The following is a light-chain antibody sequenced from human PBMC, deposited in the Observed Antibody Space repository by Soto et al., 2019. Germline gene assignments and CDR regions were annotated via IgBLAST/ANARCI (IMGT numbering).Light chain of an antibody. V-gene: IGKV3-15*01. CDR2: GVT. CDR1: QSVSRN. J-gene: IGKJ1*01. Sequence: EIVMTQSPATLSVSPGERATLSCRASQSVSRNLAWYQQKPGQAPRLLIYGVTTRATGIPARFSGSGSGTEFTLTISSLQSEDFAVYYCQQYNNWLRTFGQGTKV. CDR3: QQYNNWLRT.